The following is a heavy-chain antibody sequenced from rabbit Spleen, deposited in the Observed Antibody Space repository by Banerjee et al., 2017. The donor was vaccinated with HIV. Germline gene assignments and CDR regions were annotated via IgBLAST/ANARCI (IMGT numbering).Heavy chain of an antibody. V-gene: IGHV1S40*01. CDR3: ARDAASSFSSYGMDL. CDR1: GFSFSGASY. Sequence: QSLEESGGDLVKPGASLTLTCTASGFSFSGASYMCWVRQAPGKGLEWIVCIDTGSSGFTYFASWAKGRFTISKTSSTTVTLQMTSLTAADTATYFCARDAASSFSSYGMDLWGPGTLVT. D-gene: IGHD8-1*01. J-gene: IGHJ6*01. CDR2: IDTGSSGFT.